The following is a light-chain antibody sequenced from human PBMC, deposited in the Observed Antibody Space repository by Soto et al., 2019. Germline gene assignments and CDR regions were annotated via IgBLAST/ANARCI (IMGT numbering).Light chain of an antibody. J-gene: IGLJ1*01. V-gene: IGLV2-14*01. CDR2: DVN. CDR1: GSDVGGYNY. CDR3: SSYTTTDTYV. Sequence: QSALTQPASVSGSPGQSITMSCTGTGSDVGGYNYVSWFQQYPGKAPKLMIYDVNTRPSGVSNRFSGSKSGNTASLTISGLQAEDEADYYCSSYTTTDTYVFGTGTKGTVL.